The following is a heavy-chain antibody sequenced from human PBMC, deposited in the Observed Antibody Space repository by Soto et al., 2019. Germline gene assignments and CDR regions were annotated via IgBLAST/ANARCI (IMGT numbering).Heavy chain of an antibody. CDR1: GGTFSSYA. J-gene: IGHJ4*02. V-gene: IGHV1-69*01. CDR2: IIPIFGKA. CDR3: VSSAPPKYCSGGSCYYLLYTPFDY. D-gene: IGHD2-15*01. Sequence: QVQLVQTGAEVKKPGSSVKVSCKASGGTFSSYAISWVRQAPGQGLEWMGGIIPIFGKANYEQKFQGRVTITADESTSTAYMELSSLRSEDTAVYYCVSSAPPKYCSGGSCYYLLYTPFDYWGQGTLVTVSS.